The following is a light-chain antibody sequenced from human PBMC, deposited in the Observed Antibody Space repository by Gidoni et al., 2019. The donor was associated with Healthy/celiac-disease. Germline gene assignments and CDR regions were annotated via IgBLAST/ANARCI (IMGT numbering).Light chain of an antibody. CDR3: QKYNSALLT. V-gene: IGKV1-27*01. CDR2: AAS. J-gene: IGKJ4*01. Sequence: DIQMTQPPSSLSASVGDRVTITCRASQGISKYLAWYKQKPGKVHKLLIYAASTLQSGVPSRFSGSGSGTDFTLTISSLQPEDVATYYCQKYNSALLTFXGXTKVEIK. CDR1: QGISKY.